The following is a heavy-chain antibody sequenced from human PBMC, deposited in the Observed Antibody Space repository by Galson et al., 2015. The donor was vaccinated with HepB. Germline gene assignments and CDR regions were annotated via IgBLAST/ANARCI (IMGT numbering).Heavy chain of an antibody. D-gene: IGHD3-10*01. Sequence: SLRLSCAAPGFTFSSYTMNWVRQAPGKGLESVSYISSTGTTMYYADSAKGRFTISRDNAQNSLYLQMNSLRDEDTAVYYCARVYFGSGSSSAYWYFDLWGRGALVTVSS. J-gene: IGHJ2*01. CDR1: GFTFSSYT. V-gene: IGHV3-48*02. CDR3: ARVYFGSGSSSAYWYFDL. CDR2: ISSTGTTM.